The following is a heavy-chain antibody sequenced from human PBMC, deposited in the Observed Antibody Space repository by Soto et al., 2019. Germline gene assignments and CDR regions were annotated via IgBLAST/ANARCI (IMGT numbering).Heavy chain of an antibody. Sequence: QVQLVQSGAEVKKPGASVKLSCKASGYTFTSYAMHGVRQAPGQRLEWMGWINAGNGNTKYSRKFQGGVTTTRDISGSQAYTLGGRLTCAVRAVYFWARGFSCGGAAWFEPGGQATVVTVSS. CDR3: ARGFSCGGAAWFEP. D-gene: IGHD2-21*01. CDR1: GYTFTSYA. J-gene: IGHJ5*02. V-gene: IGHV1-3*01. CDR2: INAGNGNT.